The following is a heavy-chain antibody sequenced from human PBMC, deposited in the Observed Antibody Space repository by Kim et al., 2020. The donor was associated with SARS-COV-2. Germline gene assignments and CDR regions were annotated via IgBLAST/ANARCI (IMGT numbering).Heavy chain of an antibody. CDR3: GRLSSSRVDS. J-gene: IGHJ4*02. Sequence: SETLSLTCTVSGGSITSSPYFWGWIRQHPGKGLEWIGSFYYGGNTYYNPSLKSRVTISPDTSKKQFSLKLNSVTAADTAVYYCGRLSSSRVDSWGQGTLVTVSS. CDR2: FYYGGNT. D-gene: IGHD6-13*01. CDR1: GGSITSSPYF. V-gene: IGHV4-39*01.